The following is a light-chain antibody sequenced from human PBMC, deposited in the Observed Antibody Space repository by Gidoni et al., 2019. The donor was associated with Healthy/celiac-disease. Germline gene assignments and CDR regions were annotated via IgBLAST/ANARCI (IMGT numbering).Light chain of an antibody. V-gene: IGKV3-15*01. J-gene: IGKJ1*01. Sequence: EIVMTQDPATLSVAPGERATLSCRASQSVSSHLAWYQQKPGQAPRLPIYGASTRATGIPARFSGSESVTEFSLSLRRLPSAYFAFYFFQPSNNWPPWTFGQGTKVEIK. CDR2: GAS. CDR3: QPSNNWPPWT. CDR1: QSVSSH.